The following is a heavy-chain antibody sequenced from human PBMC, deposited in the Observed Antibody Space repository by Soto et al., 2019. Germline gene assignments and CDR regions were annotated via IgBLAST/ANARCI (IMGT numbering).Heavy chain of an antibody. Sequence: ASVKVSCKASGYTFTSYGISWVRQAPGQGLEWMGWINPYSGGTNYAQKFQGWVTMTRDTSISTAYMELSRLRSDDTAVYYCAREEFDAFDIWGQGTMVTVSS. CDR3: AREEFDAFDI. J-gene: IGHJ3*02. CDR1: GYTFTSYG. V-gene: IGHV1-2*04. CDR2: INPYSGGT. D-gene: IGHD3-10*01.